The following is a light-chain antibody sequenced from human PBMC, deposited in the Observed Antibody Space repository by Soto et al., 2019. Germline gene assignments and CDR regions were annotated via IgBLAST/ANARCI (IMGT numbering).Light chain of an antibody. CDR3: SSYTTRSTLV. CDR1: SSDVGAYDF. V-gene: IGLV2-14*01. Sequence: QSALTQPASVSGSPGQSITISCTGTSSDVGAYDFVSWYQHYPGKAPKLVTFDVTHRPPGISDRFSGSKSANTASLTISGLPGEDEGFYYCSSYTTRSTLVFGGGTKVTVL. CDR2: DVT. J-gene: IGLJ1*01.